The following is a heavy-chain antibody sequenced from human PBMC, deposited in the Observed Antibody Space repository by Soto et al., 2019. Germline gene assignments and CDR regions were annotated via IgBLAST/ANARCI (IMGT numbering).Heavy chain of an antibody. V-gene: IGHV4-30-2*01. CDR3: ARVRPYYYDRSGQSMGYYFDY. D-gene: IGHD3-22*01. CDR2: SYHSGST. Sequence: PSETLSLTCAVSGGSISSGGYSWSWIRQPPGKGLEWIGYSYHSGSTYYNPSLKSRVTISVDRSKYQFSLKLSSVTAADTAVYYCARVRPYYYDRSGQSMGYYFDYWGQGTLVTVSS. J-gene: IGHJ4*02. CDR1: GGSISSGGYS.